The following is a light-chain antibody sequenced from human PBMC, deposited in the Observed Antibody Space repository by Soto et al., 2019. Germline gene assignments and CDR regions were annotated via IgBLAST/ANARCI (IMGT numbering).Light chain of an antibody. CDR1: ETINGF. Sequence: DIQMTQSPSSLSASVGDRVSITCRASETINGFLNWYQQKPWEAPNLLIYAASDLQDGVPSRFSGSGSGKDFSLTINGLQPEDFATYYCQQTFRNAPTFGQGTKVE. CDR2: AAS. J-gene: IGKJ1*01. V-gene: IGKV1-39*01. CDR3: QQTFRNAPT.